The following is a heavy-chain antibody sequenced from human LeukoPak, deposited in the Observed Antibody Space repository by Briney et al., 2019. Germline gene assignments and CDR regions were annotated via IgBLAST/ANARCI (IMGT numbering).Heavy chain of an antibody. J-gene: IGHJ5*02. CDR2: ISYDGSNK. Sequence: PGRSLRLSCAASGFTFSSYAMHWVRQAPGKGLEWVAVISYDGSNKYYADSVKGRFTISRDNSKNTLYLQKNSLRAEDTAVYYCARDRHHTLLWFGELLDGFDPWGQGTLVTVSS. V-gene: IGHV3-30-3*01. CDR3: ARDRHHTLLWFGELLDGFDP. CDR1: GFTFSSYA. D-gene: IGHD3-10*01.